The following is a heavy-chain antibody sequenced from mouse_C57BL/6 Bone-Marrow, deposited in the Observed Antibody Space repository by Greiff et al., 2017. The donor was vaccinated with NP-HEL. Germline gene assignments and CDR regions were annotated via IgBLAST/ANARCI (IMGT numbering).Heavy chain of an antibody. CDR1: GYAFSSSW. CDR2: IYPGDGDT. CDR3: ARGGDYPHWYFDV. J-gene: IGHJ1*03. V-gene: IGHV1-80*01. D-gene: IGHD2-13*01. Sequence: QVQLQQSGAELVKPGASVKISCKASGYAFSSSWMNWVKQRPGKGLEWIGQIYPGDGDTTNNGKFKGKATLTADKSSTTAYMQLRSLTSEASAVYCCARGGDYPHWYFDVWGTGITVTVSS.